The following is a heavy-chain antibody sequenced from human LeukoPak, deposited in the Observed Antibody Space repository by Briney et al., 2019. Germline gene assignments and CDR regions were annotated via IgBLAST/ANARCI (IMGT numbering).Heavy chain of an antibody. CDR2: IYSGGST. D-gene: IGHD3-3*01. J-gene: IGHJ4*02. V-gene: IGHV3-53*01. CDR1: GFTVSSNY. CDR3: ASTILGMFLVY. Sequence: GGSLRLSCAASGFTVSSNYMSWVRQAPGKGLEWVSVIYSGGSTYYADSVKGRFTISRDNSKNTLYLQMDSLRAEDTAVYYCASTILGMFLVYGGQGTLVTVSS.